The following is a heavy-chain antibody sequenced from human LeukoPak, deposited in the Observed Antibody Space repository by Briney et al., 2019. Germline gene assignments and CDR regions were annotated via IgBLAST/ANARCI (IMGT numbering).Heavy chain of an antibody. D-gene: IGHD3-22*01. Sequence: GGSLRLSCEASEFTLGIMVWLRQAPGKGLEWVAFIRSDATFQYYADSVKGRFTISRDNSNNTLYLQMTSLRAEDTAIYYFAKEFSLYYYDSSGYFDIWGQGTMVTVSS. J-gene: IGHJ3*02. CDR1: EFTLGI. CDR2: IRSDATFQ. CDR3: AKEFSLYYYDSSGYFDI. V-gene: IGHV3-30*02.